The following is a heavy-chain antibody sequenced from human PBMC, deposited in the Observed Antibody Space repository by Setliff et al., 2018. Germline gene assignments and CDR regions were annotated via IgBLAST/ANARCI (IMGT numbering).Heavy chain of an antibody. Sequence: SVKVSCKASGGTFSSYAISWVRQAPGQGLEWMGGIIPIFGTANYAQKFQGRVTITTDESTSAAYMELSSLRSEDTAVYYCAREGNYDYVWGSYRDDAFDIWGQGTMVTVSS. J-gene: IGHJ3*02. D-gene: IGHD3-16*02. CDR2: IIPIFGTA. CDR3: AREGNYDYVWGSYRDDAFDI. V-gene: IGHV1-69*05. CDR1: GGTFSSYA.